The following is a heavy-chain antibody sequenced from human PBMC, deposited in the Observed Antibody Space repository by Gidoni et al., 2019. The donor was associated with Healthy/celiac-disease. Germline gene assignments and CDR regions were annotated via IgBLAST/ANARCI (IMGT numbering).Heavy chain of an antibody. Sequence: QVQLQESGPGLVKPSETLSLTCTVSGGSISSYYWSWIRQPAGKGLEWIGRIYTSGCTNYNPSLKSRVTMSVDTSKNQFSLKLSSVTAADTAVYYCAREGGYCSGGSCYFSYWYFDLWGRGTLVTVSS. D-gene: IGHD2-15*01. CDR2: IYTSGCT. CDR1: GGSISSYY. V-gene: IGHV4-4*07. J-gene: IGHJ2*01. CDR3: AREGGYCSGGSCYFSYWYFDL.